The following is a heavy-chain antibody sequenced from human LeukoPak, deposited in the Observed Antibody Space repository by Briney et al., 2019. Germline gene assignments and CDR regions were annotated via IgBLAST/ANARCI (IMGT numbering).Heavy chain of an antibody. CDR1: GFTFSTYL. V-gene: IGHV3-74*01. CDR3: ARSYGMDV. Sequence: PGGSLRLSCAASGFTFSTYLMHWVRHAPGKGPVWVSRINSDGSSTTYADSVKGRFTISRDNAKSTLYLRMSSLRAEDTAVYYCARSYGMDVWGQGTTVTVSS. J-gene: IGHJ6*02. CDR2: INSDGSST.